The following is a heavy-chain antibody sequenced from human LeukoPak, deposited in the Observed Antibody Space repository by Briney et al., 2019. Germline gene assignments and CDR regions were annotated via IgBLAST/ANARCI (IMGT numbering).Heavy chain of an antibody. CDR2: IYPGDSDT. CDR1: GYSFTSYW. J-gene: IGHJ3*02. D-gene: IGHD1-20*01. Sequence: GESLKISCKGSGYSFTSYWIGWVRQMPGKGLEWMGIIYPGDSDTRYSPSFQGQVTISADKSISTAYLQWSSLKASDTAMCYCARQVRITGPEDAFDIWGQGTMVTVSS. V-gene: IGHV5-51*01. CDR3: ARQVRITGPEDAFDI.